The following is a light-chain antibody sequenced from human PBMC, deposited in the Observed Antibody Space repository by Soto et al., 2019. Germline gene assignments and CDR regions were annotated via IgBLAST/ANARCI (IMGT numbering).Light chain of an antibody. J-gene: IGKJ1*01. V-gene: IGKV1-5*03. Sequence: DIQMTQSPSTLSASVGDRVTITCRASQSISSWLAWYQQKPGKAPKLLIYKASSLESGVPSRFSGSGSGTEFTLTISSLQPGDFATYYCQQYNSYSEWTFGQGTKV. CDR2: KAS. CDR3: QQYNSYSEWT. CDR1: QSISSW.